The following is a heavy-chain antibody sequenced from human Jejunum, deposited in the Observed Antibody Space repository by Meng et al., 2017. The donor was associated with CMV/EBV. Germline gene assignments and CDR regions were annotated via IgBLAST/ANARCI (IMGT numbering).Heavy chain of an antibody. V-gene: IGHV3-9*01. CDR2: ISWNSGSI. J-gene: IGHJ4*02. CDR1: GFTFDEYA. D-gene: IGHD3/OR15-3a*01. CDR3: AKGRMDGLLYFCDY. Sequence: GFTFDEYAMHLVRQAPGKGLEWVSGISWNSGSIGYVDSVKGRFTISRDNAKNSLYLQMNSLRAEDTALYYCAKGRMDGLLYFCDYWGQGTLVTVSS.